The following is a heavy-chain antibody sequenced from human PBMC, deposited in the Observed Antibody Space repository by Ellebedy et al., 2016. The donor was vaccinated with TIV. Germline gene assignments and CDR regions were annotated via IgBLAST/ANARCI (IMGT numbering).Heavy chain of an antibody. J-gene: IGHJ4*02. CDR3: AREGSGYSSGYGFDY. Sequence: GESLKISXSASGFTFSSHTIHWVRQAPGKGLEYVSAISSNGGSTYYADSVKGRFTISRDNSKNTLYVQMSSLRTEDTAVYYCAREGSGYSSGYGFDYWGQGTLVTVSS. CDR1: GFTFSSHT. CDR2: ISSNGGST. V-gene: IGHV3-64*05. D-gene: IGHD5-18*01.